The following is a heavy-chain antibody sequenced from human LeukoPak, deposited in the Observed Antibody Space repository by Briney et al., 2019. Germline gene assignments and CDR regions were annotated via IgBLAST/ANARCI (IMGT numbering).Heavy chain of an antibody. Sequence: PGGSLRLSCAASRFTFRSYGMHWVRQAPGKGLEWVAVISHDGNDKHYADSLKGRFTISRDNSKNTLDLQMNSLRAEDTAVYYCARYFDLDYWGQGTLATVSS. V-gene: IGHV3-30*03. CDR3: ARYFDLDY. CDR1: RFTFRSYG. CDR2: ISHDGNDK. J-gene: IGHJ4*02. D-gene: IGHD3-9*01.